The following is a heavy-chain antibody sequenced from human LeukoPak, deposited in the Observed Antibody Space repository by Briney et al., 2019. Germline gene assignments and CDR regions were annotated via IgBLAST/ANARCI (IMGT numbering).Heavy chain of an antibody. Sequence: GGSLRLSCTASGFTFRSYAMNWVRQAPGKGLEWVSSISSSSSYIYYADSVKGRFTISRDNAKNSLYLQMNSLRAEDTAVYYCARVYYRGGDFYYFDYWGQGTLVTVSS. CDR2: ISSSSSYI. CDR3: ARVYYRGGDFYYFDY. D-gene: IGHD2-21*02. V-gene: IGHV3-21*01. J-gene: IGHJ4*02. CDR1: GFTFRSYA.